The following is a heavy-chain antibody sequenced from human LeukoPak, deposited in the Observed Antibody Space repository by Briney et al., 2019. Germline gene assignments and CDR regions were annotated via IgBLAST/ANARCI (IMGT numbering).Heavy chain of an antibody. V-gene: IGHV4-4*07. CDR1: GGSISSYY. Sequence: SETLSLTCTVSGGSISSYYWSWIRQPAGKGLEWIGRIYTSGSTNYNPSLKSRVTMSVDTSKNQFSLKLSSVTAADTAVHYCARNDFWSGNDAFDIWGQGTMVTVSS. CDR2: IYTSGST. D-gene: IGHD3-3*01. J-gene: IGHJ3*02. CDR3: ARNDFWSGNDAFDI.